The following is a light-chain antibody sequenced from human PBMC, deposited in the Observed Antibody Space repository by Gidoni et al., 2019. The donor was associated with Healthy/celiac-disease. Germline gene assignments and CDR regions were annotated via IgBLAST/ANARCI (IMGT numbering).Light chain of an antibody. CDR3: QSYDSSLSCRVV. CDR1: SSNIGAGYA. J-gene: IGLJ2*01. CDR2: GNR. V-gene: IGLV1-40*01. Sequence: QAVLTQPPSVSGAPAQRVTISCTGSSSNIGAGYAVHWYQQLPGPATKLLIYGNRNRPSGVPDRFSGSKSVTSASLAITGLQAEDEADYYCQSYDSSLSCRVVFGGGTKLTVL.